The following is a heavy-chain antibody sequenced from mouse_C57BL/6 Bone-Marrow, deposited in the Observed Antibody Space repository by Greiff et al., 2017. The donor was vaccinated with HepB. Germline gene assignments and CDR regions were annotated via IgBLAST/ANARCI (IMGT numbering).Heavy chain of an antibody. Sequence: EVKVEESGGGLVKPGGSLKLSCAASGFTFSDYGMHWVRQAPEKGLEWVAYISSGSSTIYYADTVKGRFTISRDNAKNTLFLQMTSLRSEDTAMYYCASIYDGYPGYFDYWGQGTTLTVSS. CDR2: ISSGSSTI. V-gene: IGHV5-17*01. J-gene: IGHJ2*01. D-gene: IGHD2-3*01. CDR3: ASIYDGYPGYFDY. CDR1: GFTFSDYG.